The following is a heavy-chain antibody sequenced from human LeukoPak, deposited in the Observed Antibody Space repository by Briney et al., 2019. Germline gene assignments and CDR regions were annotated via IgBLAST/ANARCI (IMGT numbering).Heavy chain of an antibody. Sequence: PGGSLRLSCAASGFXVSSNYMSWVRQAPGKGLEWVSVIYSGGSTYYADSVKGRFTISRHNSKNTLYLQMNSLRAEDTAVYYCAREDYGDYRAFDIWGQGTMVTVSS. D-gene: IGHD4-17*01. CDR2: IYSGGST. CDR3: AREDYGDYRAFDI. CDR1: GFXVSSNY. J-gene: IGHJ3*02. V-gene: IGHV3-53*04.